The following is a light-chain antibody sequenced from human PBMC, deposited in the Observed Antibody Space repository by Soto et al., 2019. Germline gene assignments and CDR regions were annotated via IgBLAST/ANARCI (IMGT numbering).Light chain of an antibody. J-gene: IGLJ1*01. CDR1: NIGSKS. CDR2: EGS. V-gene: IGLV2-23*03. Sequence: LTQPPSVSVAPGQTATITCGGNNIGSKSVHWYQQQPGKAPKLMIYEGSKRPSGVSNRFSGSKSGNTASLTISGLQAEDEADYYCCSYAGSSTFEVFGTGTKLTVL. CDR3: CSYAGSSTFEV.